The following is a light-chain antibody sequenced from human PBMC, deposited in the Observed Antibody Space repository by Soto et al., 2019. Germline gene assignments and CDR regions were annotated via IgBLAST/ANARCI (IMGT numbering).Light chain of an antibody. CDR1: QIISSW. CDR3: QQYGSSPNT. CDR2: DAS. V-gene: IGKV1-5*01. Sequence: DIQMTQSPSTLSASVGDRVTITCRASQIISSWLAWYQQKPGKAPKLLIYDASSLESGVPSRFSGSGSGTDFTLTISRLEPEDFAVYYCQQYGSSPNTFGQGTRLEI. J-gene: IGKJ5*01.